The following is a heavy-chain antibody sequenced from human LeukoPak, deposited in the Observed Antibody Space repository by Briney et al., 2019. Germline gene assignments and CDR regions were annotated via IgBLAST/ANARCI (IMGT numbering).Heavy chain of an antibody. Sequence: GGSLRLSCAASGFTFSSHYMTWVRQAPGKGLEWVAPIKQDGTEKHYVDSVSGRFTISRDNAKNSLLLQMNSLRAEDTAIYYCARSSREAMYAYGGVFDYWGQGTLVTVSS. CDR1: GFTFSSHY. CDR3: ARSSREAMYAYGGVFDY. D-gene: IGHD4-17*01. J-gene: IGHJ4*02. CDR2: IKQDGTEK. V-gene: IGHV3-7*01.